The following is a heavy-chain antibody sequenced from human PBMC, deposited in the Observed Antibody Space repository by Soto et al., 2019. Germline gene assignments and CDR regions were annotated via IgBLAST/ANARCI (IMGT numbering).Heavy chain of an antibody. V-gene: IGHV3-74*01. J-gene: IGHJ4*02. CDR2: INSDGSST. CDR3: ARGGRYCSGGSCYVHYY. Sequence: GGSLRLSCAASGFTFSSYWMHWVRQAPGKGLVWVSRINSDGSSTSYADSVKGRFTISRDNAKNTLYLQMNSLRAEDTAVYYCARGGRYCSGGSCYVHYYWGQGTLVTVSS. CDR1: GFTFSSYW. D-gene: IGHD2-15*01.